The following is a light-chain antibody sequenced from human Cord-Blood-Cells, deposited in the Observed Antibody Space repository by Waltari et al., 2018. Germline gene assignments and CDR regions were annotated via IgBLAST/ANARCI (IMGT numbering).Light chain of an antibody. CDR3: QQYNSYSPT. V-gene: IGKV1-5*01. Sequence: DIQMTQSPSTLSASVGDRVTITCRASQSIRSWLAWYQQKPGKAPKLLFYDASSLESGVPSRFSGSGSGTEFTLTISSLQPDDFATYYCQQYNSYSPTFGQGTKLEIK. CDR2: DAS. J-gene: IGKJ2*01. CDR1: QSIRSW.